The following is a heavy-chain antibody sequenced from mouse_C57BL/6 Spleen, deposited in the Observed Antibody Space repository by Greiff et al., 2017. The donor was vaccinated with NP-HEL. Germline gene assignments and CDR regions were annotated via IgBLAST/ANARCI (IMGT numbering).Heavy chain of an antibody. CDR3: ARTLLLRPKGLAMDY. Sequence: EVQLQQSGGGLVKPGGSLKLSCAASGFTFSDYGMHWVRQAPEKGLEWVAYISSGSSTIYYADTVKGRFTISRDNAKNTLFLQMTSLRSEDTAMYYCARTLLLRPKGLAMDYWGQGTSVTVSS. J-gene: IGHJ4*01. CDR1: GFTFSDYG. D-gene: IGHD1-1*01. CDR2: ISSGSSTI. V-gene: IGHV5-17*01.